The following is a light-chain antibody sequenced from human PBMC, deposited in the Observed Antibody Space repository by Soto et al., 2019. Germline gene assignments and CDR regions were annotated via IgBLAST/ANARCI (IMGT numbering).Light chain of an antibody. CDR1: QTNW. CDR2: HAS. CDR3: QHYNSYPWT. Sequence: DIQMTQSPSTLSASIGDRVTITCRASQTNWLAWYQQKPGKAPNLLIYHASNLETGVPSRFSGSAFGTEFTLTISSLQPDVFATYYCQHYNSYPWTFGQGTKVDIK. V-gene: IGKV1-5*01. J-gene: IGKJ1*01.